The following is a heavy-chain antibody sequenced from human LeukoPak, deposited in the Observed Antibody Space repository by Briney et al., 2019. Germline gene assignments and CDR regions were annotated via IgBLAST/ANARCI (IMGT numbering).Heavy chain of an antibody. CDR1: GFTFASSA. V-gene: IGHV3-23*01. Sequence: GSLRLSCAASGFTFASSAMSWVRQAPGKGLEWVSAISGRATYTYYADSVRGRFTISRDNSNNTLYLQMDSLRAEDTALYYRAKEGYGGNSPDYWGQGTLITVSS. CDR2: ISGRATYT. CDR3: AKEGYGGNSPDY. J-gene: IGHJ4*02. D-gene: IGHD4-23*01.